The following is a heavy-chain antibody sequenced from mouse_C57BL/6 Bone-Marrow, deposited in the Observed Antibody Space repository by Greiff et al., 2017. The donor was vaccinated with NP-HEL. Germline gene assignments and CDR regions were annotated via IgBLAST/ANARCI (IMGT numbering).Heavy chain of an antibody. CDR2: IRNKANGYTT. V-gene: IGHV7-3*01. J-gene: IGHJ4*01. Sequence: EVQGVESGGGLVQPGGSLSLSCAASGFTFTDYYMSWVRQPPGKAPAWLGFIRNKANGYTTEYSASVKGRFTISRDNSQSILYLQMNALRAEDSATYYCARSIYYDYADDPFYAMDYWGQGTSVTVSS. CDR3: ARSIYYDYADDPFYAMDY. D-gene: IGHD2-4*01. CDR1: GFTFTDYY.